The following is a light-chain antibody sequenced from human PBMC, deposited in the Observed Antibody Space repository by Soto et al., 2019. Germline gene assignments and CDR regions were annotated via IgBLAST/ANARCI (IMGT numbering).Light chain of an antibody. CDR1: QSLSSN. CDR3: QQYNNWPPTWT. CDR2: GAS. Sequence: IVMTQSPATLSVSPGERATLSCRASQSLSSNLAWYQQKPGQAPRLLIYGASTRATGIPARFSGSGSGTEFTLTISSLQSEDFAVYYCQQYNNWPPTWTFGQGTKVDIK. V-gene: IGKV3-15*01. J-gene: IGKJ1*01.